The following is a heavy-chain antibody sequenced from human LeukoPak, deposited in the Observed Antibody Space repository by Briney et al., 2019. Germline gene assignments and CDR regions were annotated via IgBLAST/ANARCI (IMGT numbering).Heavy chain of an antibody. V-gene: IGHV3-23*01. D-gene: IGHD4-17*01. CDR3: AKNYGDYWTYYYYYMDV. CDR1: GFIFSSYA. J-gene: IGHJ6*03. CDR2: ISGSGGST. Sequence: PGGSLRLSCAASGFIFSSYAMSWVRQAPGKGLEWVSTISGSGGSTYYADSVKGRFTISRDNSKNTVYLQMNSLRAEDTAVYYCAKNYGDYWTYYYYYMDVWGRGTTVTVSS.